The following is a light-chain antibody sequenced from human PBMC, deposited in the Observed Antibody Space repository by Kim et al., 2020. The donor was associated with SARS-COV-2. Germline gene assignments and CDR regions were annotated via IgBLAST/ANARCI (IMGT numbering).Light chain of an antibody. CDR1: TLGDRN. V-gene: IGLV3-1*01. CDR2: QNN. J-gene: IGLJ3*02. CDR3: QAWESSTAV. Sequence: SVSPGQTATITCSGETLGDRNVCWYQQKPGQSPVVVIHQNNRRPSGIPERFSGSNSGNTATLTISGTQSLDEADYFCQAWESSTAVFGGGTKLTV.